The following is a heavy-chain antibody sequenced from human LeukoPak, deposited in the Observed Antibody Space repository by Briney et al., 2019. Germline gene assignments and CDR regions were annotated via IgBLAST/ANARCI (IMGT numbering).Heavy chain of an antibody. V-gene: IGHV3-43*02. CDR3: ATWAFYHSLDV. Sequence: LAGGSLRLSCAASGFTFDAYAMHWVRHAPGKGLEWVSLINKDGSATYYADSVKGRFTISRDNSKNSLYLQMNSLRSEDTALYYCATWAFYHSLDVWGQGTTVTVSS. CDR2: INKDGSAT. D-gene: IGHD1-26*01. CDR1: GFTFDAYA. J-gene: IGHJ6*02.